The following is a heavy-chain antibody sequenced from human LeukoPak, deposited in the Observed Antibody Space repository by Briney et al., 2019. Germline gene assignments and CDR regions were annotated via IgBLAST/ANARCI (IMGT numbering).Heavy chain of an antibody. Sequence: SETLSLTCTVSGGSISSGDYYWSWIRQHPGKGLEWIGYIHYSGSTRYNPSLKSRVTISVDTSKNQFSLKLSSVTAADTAVYYCATVGCSGGSCYGGFDYWGQGTLVTVSS. D-gene: IGHD2-15*01. CDR3: ATVGCSGGSCYGGFDY. V-gene: IGHV4-31*03. CDR1: GGSISSGDYY. J-gene: IGHJ4*02. CDR2: IHYSGST.